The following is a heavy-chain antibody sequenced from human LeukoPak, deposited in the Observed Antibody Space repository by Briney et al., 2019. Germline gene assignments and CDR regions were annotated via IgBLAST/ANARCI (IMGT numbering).Heavy chain of an antibody. Sequence: GESLKISCKGSGYSFTSYWIGWVRQMPGKGLEWMGIIYPGDSDTRYSPSFQGQVTISADKSISTAYLQWSSLKASDTAMYYCAWIYCTNGVCHYYFDYWGQGTLVTVSS. CDR1: GYSFTSYW. CDR2: IYPGDSDT. CDR3: AWIYCTNGVCHYYFDY. J-gene: IGHJ4*02. D-gene: IGHD2-8*01. V-gene: IGHV5-51*01.